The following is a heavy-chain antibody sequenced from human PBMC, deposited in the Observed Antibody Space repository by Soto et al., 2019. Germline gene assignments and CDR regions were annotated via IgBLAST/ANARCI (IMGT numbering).Heavy chain of an antibody. J-gene: IGHJ4*02. V-gene: IGHV1-2*02. Sequence: ASVKVSCKASGYTFTGHYIHWVRQAPEQGPEWMGEIGPESGATRYAQRFQGRVTMTRDMSTSTAYMELSSLRSEDTAVYYCARAGGYCGGDCYWNFDYWGQGTLVTVSS. CDR3: ARAGGYCGGDCYWNFDY. CDR2: IGPESGAT. D-gene: IGHD2-21*02. CDR1: GYTFTGHY.